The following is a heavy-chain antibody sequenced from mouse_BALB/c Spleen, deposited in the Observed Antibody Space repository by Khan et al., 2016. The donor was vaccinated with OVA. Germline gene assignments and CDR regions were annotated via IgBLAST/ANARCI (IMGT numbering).Heavy chain of an antibody. J-gene: IGHJ4*01. V-gene: IGHV1S41*01. CDR1: GYTFTSYW. Sequence: DLVKPGASVKLSCKASGYTFTSYWINWIKQRPGQGLVWIGRIGPGSSNAYYNDMFKDKATLTVDTSSNTAYIQLSSLSSEDSAVYIWERENYYGRSCYAMDYWGQGTSVTVSA. CDR2: IGPGSSNA. CDR3: ERENYYGRSCYAMDY. D-gene: IGHD1-1*01.